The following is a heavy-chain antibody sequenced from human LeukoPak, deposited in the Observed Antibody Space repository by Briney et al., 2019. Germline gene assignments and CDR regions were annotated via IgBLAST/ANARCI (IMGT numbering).Heavy chain of an antibody. D-gene: IGHD2-15*01. CDR1: GGSISIYY. CDR2: IYNSGST. V-gene: IGHV4-59*12. J-gene: IGHJ4*02. Sequence: SETPSLTCTVSGGSISIYYWSWIRQPPGKGLEWIGYIYNSGSTNYNPSLKSRVTISVDTSKNQFSLKPSSVTAADTAVYYCARDELLWSQGTLVTVSS. CDR3: ARDELL.